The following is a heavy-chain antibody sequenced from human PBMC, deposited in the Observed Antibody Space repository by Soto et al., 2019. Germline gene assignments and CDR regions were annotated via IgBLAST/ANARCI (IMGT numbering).Heavy chain of an antibody. V-gene: IGHV3-15*01. CDR3: TTFSDGGNWNYYFDY. J-gene: IGHJ4*02. CDR2: IKSKTDGGTT. CDR1: GFTFSNAW. D-gene: IGHD1-7*01. Sequence: PGGSLRLSCAASGFTFSNAWMSWVRQAPGKGLEWVGRIKSKTDGGTTDYAAPVKGRFTISRDDSKNTLYLQMNSLKTEDTAVYYCTTFSDGGNWNYYFDYWGQGTLVTVSS.